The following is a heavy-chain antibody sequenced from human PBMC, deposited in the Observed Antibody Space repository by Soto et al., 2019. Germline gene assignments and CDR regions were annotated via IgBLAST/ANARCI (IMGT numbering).Heavy chain of an antibody. CDR1: GFTFSDYY. J-gene: IGHJ4*02. D-gene: IGHD3-3*01. CDR3: ASTTDLDFWSGYYPYYFDY. V-gene: IGHV3-11*01. Sequence: PGESLKISCAASGFTFSDYYMSWIRQAPGKGLEWVSYISSSGSTIYYADSVKGRFTISRDNAKNSLYLQMNSLRAEDTAVYYCASTTDLDFWSGYYPYYFDYWGQGTLVTVSS. CDR2: ISSSGSTI.